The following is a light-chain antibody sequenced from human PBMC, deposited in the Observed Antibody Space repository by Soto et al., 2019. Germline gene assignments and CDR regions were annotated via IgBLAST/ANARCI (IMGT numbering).Light chain of an antibody. CDR3: PPYGRSGK. CDR2: GAS. J-gene: IGKJ1*01. Sequence: EIVLTQSPGTLSLSPGERATLSCRASQSVSNNYLAWYQQKPGQAPRLLIYGASNRATGIPDRFSGSGSGTDFTLTISRLEPEDFAVYYCPPYGRSGKFGQGTTVDI. CDR1: QSVSNNY. V-gene: IGKV3-20*01.